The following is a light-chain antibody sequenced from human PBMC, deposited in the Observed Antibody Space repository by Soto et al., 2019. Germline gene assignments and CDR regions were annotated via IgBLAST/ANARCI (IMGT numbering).Light chain of an antibody. CDR1: QSIVSY. V-gene: IGKV1-39*01. J-gene: IGKJ2*02. CDR2: TAS. CDR3: QQSYSTPRT. Sequence: DIQMTQSPSSLSVSVGDRVTITCRASQSIVSYLNWYQQKLGKAPKLLIYTASKLQRGVPSRFSGSGSGTDFTLTISNLQPEDFATYYCQQSYSTPRTFGQGTKLEIK.